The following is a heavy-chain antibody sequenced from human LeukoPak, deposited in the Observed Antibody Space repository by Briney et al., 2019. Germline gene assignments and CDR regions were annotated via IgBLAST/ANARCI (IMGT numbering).Heavy chain of an antibody. J-gene: IGHJ4*02. V-gene: IGHV3-53*01. CDR1: GFTVSSSY. Sequence: GGSPRLSCAASGFTVSSSYMSWVRQAPGKGLEWVSLIYSGGSTYYAASVKGRFTISRDNSKNTLYLQMNSMRPEDTAVYYCAKGYNYAYEYWGQGTLVTVSS. CDR3: AKGYNYAYEY. D-gene: IGHD5-18*01. CDR2: IYSGGST.